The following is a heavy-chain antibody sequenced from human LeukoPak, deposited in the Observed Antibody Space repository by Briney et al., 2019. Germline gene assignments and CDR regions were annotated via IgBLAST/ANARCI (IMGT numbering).Heavy chain of an antibody. D-gene: IGHD1-14*01. CDR2: IYTSGST. CDR1: GGSISSSSYY. CDR3: ARGAVVREPTYYYYYGMDV. Sequence: SETLSLTCTVSGGSISSSSYYWGWIRQPAGKGLEWIGRIYTSGSTNYNPSLKSRVTMSVDTSKNQFSLKLSSVTAADTAVYYCARGAVVREPTYYYYYGMDVWGQGTTVTVSS. V-gene: IGHV4-61*02. J-gene: IGHJ6*02.